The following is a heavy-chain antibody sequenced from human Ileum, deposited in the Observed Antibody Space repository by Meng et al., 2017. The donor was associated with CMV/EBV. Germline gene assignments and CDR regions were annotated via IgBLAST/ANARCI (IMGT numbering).Heavy chain of an antibody. CDR3: ARLDTLMAYEY. D-gene: IGHD5-24*01. CDR1: GFNFNNHW. V-gene: IGHV5-51*01. Sequence: GEFLKISCKGSGFNFNNHWIAWVRQMPGKGLEWMGVIYPGDSETRYNPSFQGQVSNPADKSISTAYLQWTSLKASDSALYYCARLDTLMAYEYWGQGTMVTVSS. J-gene: IGHJ4*02. CDR2: IYPGDSET.